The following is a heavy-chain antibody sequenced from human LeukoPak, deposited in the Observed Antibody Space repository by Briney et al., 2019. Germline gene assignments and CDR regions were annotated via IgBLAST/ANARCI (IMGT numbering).Heavy chain of an antibody. J-gene: IGHJ4*02. CDR3: ARADEYQLLGYFDY. CDR1: GFTFSSSA. Sequence: GGSLRLSCAASGFTFSSSAMSWVRQAPGKGLEWVSGINWNGGSTGYADSVKGRFTISRDNAKNSLYLQMNSLRAEDTALYYCARADEYQLLGYFDYWGQGTLVTVSS. V-gene: IGHV3-20*04. CDR2: INWNGGST. D-gene: IGHD2-2*01.